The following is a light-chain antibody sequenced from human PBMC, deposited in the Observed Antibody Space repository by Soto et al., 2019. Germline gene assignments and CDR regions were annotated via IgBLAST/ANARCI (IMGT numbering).Light chain of an antibody. CDR2: VNN. Sequence: QSVLTQPPSVSGAPGQRVTISCTGSSSNIGAGYDVHWYQQLLGTAPKLLIYVNNNRPSGVPDRFSGSKSGTSASLAITGLQAEDEADYYCQSYDSSLSGYVVFGGGTKLTVL. CDR3: QSYDSSLSGYVV. V-gene: IGLV1-40*01. J-gene: IGLJ2*01. CDR1: SSNIGAGYD.